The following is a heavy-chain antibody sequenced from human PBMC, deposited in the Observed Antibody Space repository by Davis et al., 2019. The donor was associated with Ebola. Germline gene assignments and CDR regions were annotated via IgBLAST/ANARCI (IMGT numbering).Heavy chain of an antibody. CDR3: ARDHGTSGGDFHDAFDI. Sequence: GGSLRLSCAASGFTFSSYGMHWVRQAPGKGLEWVAVIWYDGSNKYYADSVKGRFTISRDNSKNTLNLQMNSLRAEDTAVYYCARDHGTSGGDFHDAFDIWGQGTMVTVSS. D-gene: IGHD2-21*02. CDR1: GFTFSSYG. CDR2: IWYDGSNK. V-gene: IGHV3-33*01. J-gene: IGHJ3*02.